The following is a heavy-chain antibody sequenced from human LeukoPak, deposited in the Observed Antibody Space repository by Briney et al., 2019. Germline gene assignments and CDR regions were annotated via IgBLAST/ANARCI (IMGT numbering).Heavy chain of an antibody. CDR3: ARLDQPPIAAAGTTHYYYGMDV. D-gene: IGHD6-13*01. CDR1: GYSFTSYW. CDR2: IYPGDSDT. V-gene: IGHV5-51*01. J-gene: IGHJ6*02. Sequence: GESLKISCKGSGYSFTSYWIGWVRQMPGKGLEWMGIIYPGDSDTRYSPSFQGLVTISADKSISTAYLQWSSLKASDTAMYYCARLDQPPIAAAGTTHYYYGMDVWGQGTTVTVSS.